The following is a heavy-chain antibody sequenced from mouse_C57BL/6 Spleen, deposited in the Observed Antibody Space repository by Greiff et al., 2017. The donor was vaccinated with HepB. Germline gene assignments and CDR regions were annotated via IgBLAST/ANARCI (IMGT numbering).Heavy chain of an antibody. J-gene: IGHJ4*01. V-gene: IGHV1-52*01. Sequence: VQLQQPGAELVRPGSSVKLSCKASGYTFTSYWMHWVKQRPIQGLEWIGNIDPSDSETHYNQKFKDKATLTVDKSSSTAYMQLSSLTSEDSAVYYCAGGKKEDDYAMDYWGQGTSVTVSS. CDR3: AGGKKEDDYAMDY. CDR2: IDPSDSET. CDR1: GYTFTSYW.